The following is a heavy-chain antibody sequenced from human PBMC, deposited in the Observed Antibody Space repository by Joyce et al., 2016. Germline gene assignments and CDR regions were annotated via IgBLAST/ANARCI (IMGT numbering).Heavy chain of an antibody. CDR3: VRDPFDY. CDR2: IKEGGTEK. CDR1: GFTFSAYW. V-gene: IGHV3-7*04. Sequence: EVHLVESGGGLVQPGGSLRLSCAASGFTFSAYWMTWVRQAPGKGLEWVATIKEGGTEKFYVDSGKGRFTSSRDNAENSVYLQMNSLRAEDTAVYYCVRDPFDYWGQGAVVTVSS. J-gene: IGHJ4*02.